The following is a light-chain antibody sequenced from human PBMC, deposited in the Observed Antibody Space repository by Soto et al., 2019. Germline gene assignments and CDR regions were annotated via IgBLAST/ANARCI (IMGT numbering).Light chain of an antibody. V-gene: IGKV1-39*01. Sequence: QMTTYPSSLSASVGDRVTITCRASQSISSYLNWYQQKPGKAPNLLIYAASSLQSGVPSRFSGSGSGTDFTLTISSLQPEDFATYYCQQSYSTPPWTFGQGTKV. J-gene: IGKJ1*01. CDR2: AAS. CDR3: QQSYSTPPWT. CDR1: QSISSY.